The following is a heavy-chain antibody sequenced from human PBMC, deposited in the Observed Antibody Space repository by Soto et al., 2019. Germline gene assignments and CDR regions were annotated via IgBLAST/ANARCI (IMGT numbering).Heavy chain of an antibody. V-gene: IGHV4-31*03. CDR2: IYYSGST. J-gene: IGHJ6*01. D-gene: IGHD3-10*01. CDR3: ARDRRFRGCYGMDF. CDR1: GGSISSGGYY. Sequence: NPSETLSLTCTVSGGSISSGGYYWSWIRQHPGKGLEWIGYIYYSGSTYYNPSLKSRVTISVDTSKNQFSLKLSSVTAADTAVYYFARDRRFRGCYGMDFWGQGTTVTVSS.